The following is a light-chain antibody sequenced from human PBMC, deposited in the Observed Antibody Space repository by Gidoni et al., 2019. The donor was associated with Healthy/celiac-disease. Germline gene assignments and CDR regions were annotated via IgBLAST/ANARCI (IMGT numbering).Light chain of an antibody. CDR3: MQALQTPCS. J-gene: IGKJ2*04. CDR1: QRLLHSNGDNY. CDR2: LGS. Sequence: DMVMTQSPLSMPVTPGEPASISCRSSQRLLHSNGDNYLDLYLHKPVQSPHLLIYLGSNRASGVPDRFSCSGSGTDFTLKISRVEAEYVGVYYCMQALQTPCSFGQGTKLEIK. V-gene: IGKV2-28*01.